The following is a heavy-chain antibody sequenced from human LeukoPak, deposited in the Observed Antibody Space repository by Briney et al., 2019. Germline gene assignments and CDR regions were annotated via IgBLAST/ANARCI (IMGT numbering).Heavy chain of an antibody. CDR2: IYTSGST. V-gene: IGHV4-61*02. CDR1: GGSISSGSYY. Sequence: SETLSLTCSVSGGSISSGSYYWSWIRQPAGKGLEWIGRIYTSGSTNYNPSLKSRVTISADTSKNQFSLNLNSVTAADTAVYYCARITAAGTGFDPCGQGTLVTVSS. J-gene: IGHJ5*02. CDR3: ARITAAGTGFDP. D-gene: IGHD6-13*01.